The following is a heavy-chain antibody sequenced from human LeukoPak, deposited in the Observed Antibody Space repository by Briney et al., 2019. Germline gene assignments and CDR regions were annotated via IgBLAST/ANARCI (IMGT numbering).Heavy chain of an antibody. CDR1: GFTFSSYG. J-gene: IGHJ4*02. CDR2: IWYDGSNK. V-gene: IGHV3-33*06. CDR3: AKDHSSSHYYFDY. D-gene: IGHD6-13*01. Sequence: GGSLRLSCAASGFTFSSYGMHWVRQAPGKGLEWVAVIWYDGSNKYYADSVKGRFTISRDNSKNTLYLQMNSLRAEDTAVYYCAKDHSSSHYYFDYWGQGTLDSVSS.